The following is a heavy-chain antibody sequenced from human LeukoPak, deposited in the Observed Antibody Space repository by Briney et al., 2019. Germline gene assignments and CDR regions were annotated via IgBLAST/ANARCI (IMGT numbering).Heavy chain of an antibody. CDR3: PRDATVATTTYFDY. Sequence: TPSETLSLTCTVFGGSISNYYWSWIRHPAGKGLEWIGRIYITGSTNYNPSLKSRVTMSVDSSKNQFSLRLSSVTAADTAVYYCPRDATVATTTYFDYWGQGTLVTVSS. CDR1: GGSISNYY. V-gene: IGHV4-4*07. J-gene: IGHJ4*02. D-gene: IGHD5-12*01. CDR2: IYITGST.